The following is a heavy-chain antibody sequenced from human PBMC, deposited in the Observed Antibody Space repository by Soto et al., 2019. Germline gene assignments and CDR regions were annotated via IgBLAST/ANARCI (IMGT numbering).Heavy chain of an antibody. Sequence: PSETLSLTCTVSGGSISSYYWSWIRQPPGKGLEWIGYIYYSGSTNYNPSLKSRVTISVDTSKSQFPLKLSSVTAADTAVYYCAREIRDSSGYLGPFDYWGQGTLVTVSS. CDR2: IYYSGST. CDR1: GGSISSYY. CDR3: AREIRDSSGYLGPFDY. V-gene: IGHV4-59*01. D-gene: IGHD3-22*01. J-gene: IGHJ4*02.